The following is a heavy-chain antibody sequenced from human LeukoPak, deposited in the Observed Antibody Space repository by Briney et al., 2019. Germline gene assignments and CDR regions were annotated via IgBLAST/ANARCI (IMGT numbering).Heavy chain of an antibody. D-gene: IGHD5/OR15-5a*01. CDR2: MNPNSGNT. CDR3: ARGVGIVSTISKKHFDD. J-gene: IGHJ4*02. Sequence: ASVKVSCKASGYTFTSYDINWVRQATGQGLEWMGWMNPNSGNTGYAQKFRGRVTMTRNTSINTAYMELSSLRSEDTAIYYCARGVGIVSTISKKHFDDWGQGTLVTVSS. V-gene: IGHV1-8*01. CDR1: GYTFTSYD.